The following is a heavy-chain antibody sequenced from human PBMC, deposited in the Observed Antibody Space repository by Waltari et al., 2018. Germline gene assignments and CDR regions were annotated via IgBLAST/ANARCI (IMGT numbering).Heavy chain of an antibody. CDR2: IYHSGST. CDR1: GGSISSGGYY. J-gene: IGHJ4*02. CDR3: AARGGDLLNFDY. V-gene: IGHV4-30-2*01. Sequence: QLQLQESGSGLVKPSQTLSLTCAVSGGSISSGGYYWSWIRQPPGKGLEWIGYIYHSGSTYYNPSLKSRVTISVDRSKNQFSLKLSSVTAADTAVYYCAARGGDLLNFDYWGQGTLVTVSS. D-gene: IGHD2-21*01.